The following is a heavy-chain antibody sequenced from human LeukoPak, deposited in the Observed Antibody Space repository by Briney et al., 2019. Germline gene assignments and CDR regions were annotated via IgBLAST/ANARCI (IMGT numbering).Heavy chain of an antibody. CDR1: GYTFRDYA. Sequence: ASVAISCKAPGYTFRDYAMHWVRQAPGQGPEWMGWINGGNGNTRYSQTFQGRITITRDTSATTGYMELSSLRSEDTAVYYCARERLYTSGWFDDWGQGTLVTVSS. J-gene: IGHJ4*02. CDR3: ARERLYTSGWFDD. D-gene: IGHD6-19*01. CDR2: INGGNGNT. V-gene: IGHV1-3*01.